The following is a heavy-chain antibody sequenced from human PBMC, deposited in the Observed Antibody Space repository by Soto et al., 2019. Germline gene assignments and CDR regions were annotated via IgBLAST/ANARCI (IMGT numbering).Heavy chain of an antibody. V-gene: IGHV3-74*01. D-gene: IGHD5-18*01. J-gene: IGHJ5*01. CDR2: INSDGSST. CDR3: ARGPHGYSYGDS. CDR1: WFTVSSNF. Sequence: GGSLRLSCAASWFTVSSNFMYWVRQAPGKGLEWVSRINSDGSSTSYADSVKGRFTISRDNAKNTVYLQMDSLRAEDTAVYYCARGPHGYSYGDSWGQGTLVTVSS.